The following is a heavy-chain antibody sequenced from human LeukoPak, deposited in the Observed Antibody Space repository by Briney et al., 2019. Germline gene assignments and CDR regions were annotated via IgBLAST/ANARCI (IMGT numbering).Heavy chain of an antibody. CDR3: ARDVMATTTMGDY. J-gene: IGHJ4*02. CDR1: GYTFTSYG. V-gene: IGHV1-18*01. CDR2: ISAYNGNT. D-gene: IGHD5-24*01. Sequence: ASVKVSCKASGYTFTSYGISWVRQAPGQGLEWMGWISAYNGNTNYAQSLQGRVTITTDTSTSTAYMELRSLRSEDTAVYYCARDVMATTTMGDYWGQGTLVTASS.